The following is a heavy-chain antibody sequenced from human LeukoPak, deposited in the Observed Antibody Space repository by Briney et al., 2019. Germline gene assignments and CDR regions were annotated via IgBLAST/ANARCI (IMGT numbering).Heavy chain of an antibody. D-gene: IGHD4-23*01. CDR1: GYIFTRYA. V-gene: IGHV7-4-1*02. Sequence: ASVKVSCKASGYIFTRYAIHWLRQAPGQGLEWMGWINTNTGNPTDAQGFKGRFVFFFATSANTTYLQISRLKAEDTAVYYCARDGNLDFWGPGTPVTVFS. CDR3: ARDGNLDF. CDR2: INTNTGNP. J-gene: IGHJ4*02.